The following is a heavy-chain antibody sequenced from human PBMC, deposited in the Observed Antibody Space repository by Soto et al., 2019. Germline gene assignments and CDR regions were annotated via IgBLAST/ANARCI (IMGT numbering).Heavy chain of an antibody. CDR1: GFTFSDYY. D-gene: IGHD1-1*01. V-gene: IGHV3-11*06. Sequence: PGGSLRLSCAASGFTFSDYYMSWIRQAPGKGLEWVSYISSSSSYTNYADSVKGRFTISRDNAKNSLYLQMNSLRAEDTAVYYCARVPGTTRGVPPNWFDPWGPGTLVTVSS. CDR3: ARVPGTTRGVPPNWFDP. J-gene: IGHJ5*02. CDR2: ISSSSSYT.